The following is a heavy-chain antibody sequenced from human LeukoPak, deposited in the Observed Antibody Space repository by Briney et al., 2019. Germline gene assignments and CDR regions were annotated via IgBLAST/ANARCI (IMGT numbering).Heavy chain of an antibody. CDR1: GDSINSGGYF. CDR3: TRDGPRSSGYPDN. Sequence: SQTLSLTCTVSGDSINSGGYFWSWIRQHPGKGLEWIGYIYYSGSTYYNPSLKSRVTISVDTSKNQFSLKLSSVTAADTAVYYCTRDGPRSSGYPDNWGQGTLVTVSS. D-gene: IGHD3-22*01. CDR2: IYYSGST. V-gene: IGHV4-31*03. J-gene: IGHJ4*02.